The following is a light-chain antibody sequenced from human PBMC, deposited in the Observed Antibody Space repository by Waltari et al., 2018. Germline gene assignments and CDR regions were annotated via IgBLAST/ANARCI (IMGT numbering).Light chain of an antibody. J-gene: IGLJ2*01. CDR2: DVS. CDR1: RSDVGGYNY. V-gene: IGLV2-14*01. CDR3: SSYTSSSPVV. Sequence: QSALTQPASVSESPGQSLTISCTGTRSDVGGYNYVSWYHQHPGKAPKLMIYDVSKRPSGVSNRFSGSKSGNTASLTISGLQAEDEADYYCSSYTSSSPVVFGGGTKLTVL.